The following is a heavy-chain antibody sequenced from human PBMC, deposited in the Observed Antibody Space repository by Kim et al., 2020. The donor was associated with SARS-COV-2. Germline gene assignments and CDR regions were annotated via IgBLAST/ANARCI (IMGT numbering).Heavy chain of an antibody. Sequence: GGSLRLSCAASGFTFSSYAMSWVRQAPGKGLEWVSAISGSGGSTYYADSVKGRFTISRDNSKNTLYLQMNSLRAEDTAVYYCATQSGAGIAAWDYWGQGTLVTVSS. CDR3: ATQSGAGIAAWDY. D-gene: IGHD6-13*01. CDR2: ISGSGGST. V-gene: IGHV3-23*01. J-gene: IGHJ4*02. CDR1: GFTFSSYA.